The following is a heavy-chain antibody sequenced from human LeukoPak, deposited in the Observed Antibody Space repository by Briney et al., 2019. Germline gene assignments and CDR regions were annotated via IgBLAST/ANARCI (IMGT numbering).Heavy chain of an antibody. CDR2: ISAYNGNT. V-gene: IGHV1-18*01. CDR1: GYTFTSYG. D-gene: IGHD5-24*01. J-gene: IGHJ4*02. CDR3: ARKSRDGYNLFDS. Sequence: ASVKVSCKASGYTFTSYGISWVRQAPGQGLEWMGWISAYNGNTNYAQKFQGRVTMTRDTSISTAYMELSRLRSDDTAVFYCARKSRDGYNLFDSWGQGTLVTVSS.